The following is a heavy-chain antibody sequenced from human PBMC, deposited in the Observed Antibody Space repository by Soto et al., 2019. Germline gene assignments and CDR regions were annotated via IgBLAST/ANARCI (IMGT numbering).Heavy chain of an antibody. D-gene: IGHD3-10*01. J-gene: IGHJ6*02. V-gene: IGHV6-1*01. CDR1: GDSVSSNSAG. CDR3: TGITWFRGMDV. CDR2: TYYKSKWNN. Sequence: SQTLSLTCVISGDSVSSNSAGWNWIRQSPSRGLEWLGRTYYKSKWNNDYALSVKSRITINPDTSKNQFSLHLYSVTPEDTAVYYCTGITWFRGMDVWGQGTTVPVSS.